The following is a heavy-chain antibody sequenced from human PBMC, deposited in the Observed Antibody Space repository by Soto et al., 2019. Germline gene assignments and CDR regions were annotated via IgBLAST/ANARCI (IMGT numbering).Heavy chain of an antibody. D-gene: IGHD4-17*01. J-gene: IGHJ4*02. CDR3: LYGDYDGY. Sequence: PGGSLRLSCTASGFIFDSYGLSWVRQAPGKRLEWVAGVSGSTFSTFYAESVGGRFTISRDNGKSTIYLYMNSLRAEDTAVYYCLYGDYDGYWGQGTLVTVSS. V-gene: IGHV3-23*01. CDR2: VSGSTFST. CDR1: GFIFDSYG.